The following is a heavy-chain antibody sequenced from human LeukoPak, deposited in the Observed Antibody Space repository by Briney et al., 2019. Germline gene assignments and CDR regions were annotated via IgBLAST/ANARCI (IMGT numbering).Heavy chain of an antibody. CDR2: IYYSGST. J-gene: IGHJ4*02. CDR1: GGSISSSSYY. Sequence: SETLSLTCTVSGGSISSSSYYWGWIRQPPGKGLEWIGSIYYSGSTYYNPSLKSRVTISVDTSKNQFSLKLSSVTAADTAVYYCVCETYYYDSSGYYPIYWGQGTLVTVSS. V-gene: IGHV4-39*07. D-gene: IGHD3-22*01. CDR3: VCETYYYDSSGYYPIY.